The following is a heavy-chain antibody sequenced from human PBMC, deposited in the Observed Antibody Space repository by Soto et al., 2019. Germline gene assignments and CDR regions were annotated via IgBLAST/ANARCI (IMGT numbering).Heavy chain of an antibody. Sequence: GEPLKISCTASGFTFSGDSMNWVRQAPGKGLEWVASISTTSTYIYYADSVKGRFTISRDNAKNSLHLQMNSLRAEDTAVYYCVRDYVMDVWGQGTTVTVSS. D-gene: IGHD3-10*02. V-gene: IGHV3-21*01. CDR1: GFTFSGDS. J-gene: IGHJ6*02. CDR2: ISTTSTYI. CDR3: VRDYVMDV.